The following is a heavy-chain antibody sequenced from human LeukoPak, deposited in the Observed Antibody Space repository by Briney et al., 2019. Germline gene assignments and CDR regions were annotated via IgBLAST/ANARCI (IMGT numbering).Heavy chain of an antibody. V-gene: IGHV3-9*03. Sequence: SLRLSCAAFGFTFDDYAMHWARLSPGQGLEWVSGISWNSGTIGYADSVKGRFAISRDNAKTSLYLQMNSLSAEDMALYYCAKSYTNYGGNSADAFDIWGQGTMVTVSS. J-gene: IGHJ3*02. CDR2: ISWNSGTI. CDR1: GFTFDDYA. D-gene: IGHD4-23*01. CDR3: AKSYTNYGGNSADAFDI.